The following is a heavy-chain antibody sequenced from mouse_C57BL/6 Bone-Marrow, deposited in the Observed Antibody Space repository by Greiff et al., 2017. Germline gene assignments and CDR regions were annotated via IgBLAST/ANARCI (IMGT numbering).Heavy chain of an antibody. Sequence: VQLQQSGAELVRPGASVKLSCTASGFNIKDDYMHWVKQRPEQGLEWIGWIDPENGDTEYASKFQGKATITADPSSNTAYLQLSSLTSEDTAVYYCTSHSYGLDYWGQGTTLTVSS. CDR1: GFNIKDDY. D-gene: IGHD1-1*01. CDR2: IDPENGDT. CDR3: TSHSYGLDY. J-gene: IGHJ2*01. V-gene: IGHV14-4*01.